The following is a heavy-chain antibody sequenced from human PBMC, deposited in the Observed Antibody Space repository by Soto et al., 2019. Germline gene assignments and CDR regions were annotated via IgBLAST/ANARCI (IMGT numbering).Heavy chain of an antibody. Sequence: GGSLRLSCAASGFIFENFGMSWVRQAPGEGLEWISSISGSGFKKYYADSVKGRFTISRDNSKSTVYLELNNLSAEDTAVYHCAKNQGVELVPLATVDWFDPWGQGSVVTVSS. V-gene: IGHV3-23*01. J-gene: IGHJ5*02. CDR2: ISGSGFKK. CDR1: GFIFENFG. D-gene: IGHD1-26*01. CDR3: AKNQGVELVPLATVDWFDP.